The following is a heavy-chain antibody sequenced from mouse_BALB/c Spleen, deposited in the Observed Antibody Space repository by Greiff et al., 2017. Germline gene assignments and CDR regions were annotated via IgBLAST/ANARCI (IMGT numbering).Heavy chain of an antibody. D-gene: IGHD2-3*01. CDR3: ARGPDGYSAWFAY. CDR1: GFSLTSYG. J-gene: IGHJ3*01. V-gene: IGHV2-9*02. CDR2: IWAGGST. Sequence: VKLVESGPGLVAPSQSLSITCTVSGFSLTSYGVHWVRQPPGKGLEWLGVIWAGGSTNYNSALMSRLSISKDNSKSQVFLKMNSLQTDDTAMYYCARGPDGYSAWFAYWGQGTLVTVSA.